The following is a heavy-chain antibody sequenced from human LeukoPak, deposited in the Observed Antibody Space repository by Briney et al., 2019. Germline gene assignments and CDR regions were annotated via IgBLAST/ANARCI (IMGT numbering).Heavy chain of an antibody. CDR2: MNPNSGNT. CDR1: GYTFTSYD. D-gene: IGHD5-12*01. J-gene: IGHJ4*02. V-gene: IGHV1-8*01. CDR3: ARVPYGGYDYVFDY. Sequence: ASVKVSCKASGYTFTSYDINWVRQATGQGLEWMGWMNPNSGNTDYAQKFQGRVTMTRNTSKSTAYMELSSLRSKDTAVYYCARVPYGGYDYVFDYWGQGTLVTVSS.